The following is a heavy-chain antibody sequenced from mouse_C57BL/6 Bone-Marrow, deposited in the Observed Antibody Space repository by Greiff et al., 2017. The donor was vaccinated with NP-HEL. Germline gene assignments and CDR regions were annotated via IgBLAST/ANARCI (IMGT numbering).Heavy chain of an antibody. CDR1: GYTFTSYG. V-gene: IGHV1-81*01. J-gene: IGHJ2*01. CDR3: ARHYGSRDY. D-gene: IGHD1-1*01. Sequence: QVHVKQSGAELARPGASVKLSCKASGYTFTSYGISWVKQRTGQGLEWIGEIYPRSGNTYYNEKFKGKATLTADKSSSTAYMELRSLTSEDSAVYFCARHYGSRDYWGQGTTLTVSS. CDR2: IYPRSGNT.